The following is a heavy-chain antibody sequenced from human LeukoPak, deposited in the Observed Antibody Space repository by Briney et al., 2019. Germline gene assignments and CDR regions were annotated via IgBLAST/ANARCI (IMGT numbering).Heavy chain of an antibody. D-gene: IGHD6-13*01. CDR3: AKDPYIRYSSSWYYFDY. Sequence: GGSLRLSCAASGFTFSSYWMYWVRQAPGKGLEWVSTISGSGGSTYYADSVKGRFTISRDNSKNTLYLQMNSLRAEDTAVYYCAKDPYIRYSSSWYYFDYWGQGTLVTVSS. J-gene: IGHJ4*02. CDR1: GFTFSSYW. V-gene: IGHV3-23*01. CDR2: ISGSGGST.